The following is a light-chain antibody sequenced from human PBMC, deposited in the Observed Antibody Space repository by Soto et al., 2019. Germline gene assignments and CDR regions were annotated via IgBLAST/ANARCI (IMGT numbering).Light chain of an antibody. CDR2: AAS. V-gene: IGKV1-39*01. CDR1: QSVNTY. Sequence: DIQMTQSPSSLSAPVGDRVTIACRASQSVNTYLHWYQQKPGKAPKLLIFAASNLQSGVPSRFSGSGSGTNFTLSLNSLQPEDFATYYCQQGYSNPWTFGQGTKVYIK. J-gene: IGKJ1*01. CDR3: QQGYSNPWT.